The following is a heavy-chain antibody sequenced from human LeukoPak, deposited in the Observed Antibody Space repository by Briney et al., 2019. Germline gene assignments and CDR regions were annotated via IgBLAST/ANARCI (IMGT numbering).Heavy chain of an antibody. Sequence: ASVKVSCKASGGTFSSYAISWVRQAPGQGLEWMGGIIPIFGTANYAQKFQGRVTITTDESTSTAYMELSSLRSEDTAVYYCARGRTKVDYDFWSGYLFDYWGQGTLVTVSS. CDR1: GGTFSSYA. V-gene: IGHV1-69*05. CDR3: ARGRTKVDYDFWSGYLFDY. CDR2: IIPIFGTA. D-gene: IGHD3-3*01. J-gene: IGHJ4*02.